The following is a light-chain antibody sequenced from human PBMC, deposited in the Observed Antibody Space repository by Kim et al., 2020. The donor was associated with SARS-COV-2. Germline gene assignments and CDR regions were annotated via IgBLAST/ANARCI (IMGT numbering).Light chain of an antibody. J-gene: IGKJ1*01. V-gene: IGKV3-20*01. CDR2: GAS. Sequence: EIVLTQSPATLSLSPGDRATLSCRASQSLDSNYLAWYQQKPGQAPRVLIFGASSRAAGIPDRFSGSGSGTDFTLTISRLEPEDFAVYFCQQYDSATRTFGQGTKVDIK. CDR3: QQYDSATRT. CDR1: QSLDSNY.